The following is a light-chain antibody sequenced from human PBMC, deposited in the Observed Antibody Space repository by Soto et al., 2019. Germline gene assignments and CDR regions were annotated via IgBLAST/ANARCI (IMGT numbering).Light chain of an antibody. CDR2: EVS. J-gene: IGLJ3*02. CDR1: SSDIGIYNY. CDR3: TSFTTTNIWV. V-gene: IGLV2-14*01. Sequence: QSALTQPASVSGSPGQSITISCTGTSSDIGIYNYVSWYQQHPGKAPKLVICEVSNRPSGVSSRFSGSKSGNTASLTISELRAEDEADYYCTSFTTTNIWVFGGGTTVTVL.